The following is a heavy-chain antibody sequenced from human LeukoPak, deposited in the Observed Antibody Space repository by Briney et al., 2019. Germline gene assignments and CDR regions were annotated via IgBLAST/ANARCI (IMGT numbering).Heavy chain of an antibody. CDR3: ARRPTGDPKFDY. CDR1: GGSISSSSYY. Sequence: SETLSLTCTVSGGSISSSSYYWGWIRQPPGKGLEWIGSIYYSGSTYYNPSLKSRVTISVDTSKNRFSLKLSTVTAADTAVYYCARRPTGDPKFDYWGQGTLVTVSS. D-gene: IGHD7-27*01. J-gene: IGHJ4*02. CDR2: IYYSGST. V-gene: IGHV4-39*07.